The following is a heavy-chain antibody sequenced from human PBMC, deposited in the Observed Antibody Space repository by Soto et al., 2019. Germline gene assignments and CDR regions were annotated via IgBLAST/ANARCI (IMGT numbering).Heavy chain of an antibody. CDR2: IIPIFGTA. CDR3: ARDPLYCSGGSCYSHYYYGMDV. V-gene: IGHV1-69*12. D-gene: IGHD2-15*01. J-gene: IGHJ6*02. CDR1: GGTFSSYA. Sequence: QVQLVQSGAEVKKPGSSVKVSCKASGGTFSSYAISWVRQAPGQGLEWMGGIIPIFGTANYAQKFQGRVTITADESTSXXYXEXXSLRSEDTAVYYCARDPLYCSGGSCYSHYYYGMDVWGQGTTVTVSS.